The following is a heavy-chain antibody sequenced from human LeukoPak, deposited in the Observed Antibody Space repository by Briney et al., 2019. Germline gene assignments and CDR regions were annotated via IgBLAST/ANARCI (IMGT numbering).Heavy chain of an antibody. CDR2: ISAYNGNT. Sequence: ASVKVSCKASGYTFTSYGISWVRQAPGQGLEWMGWISAYNGNTNYAQKFQGRVTITADESTSTAYMELSSLRSEDTAVYYCARERLWFGELFHTDAFDIWGQGTMVTVSS. D-gene: IGHD3-10*01. V-gene: IGHV1-18*01. J-gene: IGHJ3*02. CDR1: GYTFTSYG. CDR3: ARERLWFGELFHTDAFDI.